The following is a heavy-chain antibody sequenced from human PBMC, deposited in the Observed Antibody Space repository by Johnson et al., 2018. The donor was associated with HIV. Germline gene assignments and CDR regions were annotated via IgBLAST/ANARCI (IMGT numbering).Heavy chain of an antibody. J-gene: IGHJ3*02. CDR1: GFTFSSYG. CDR3: AKAWELLGRRAALDI. Sequence: QVQLVEYGGGVVQPGRSLRLSCAASGFTFSSYGMHWVRQAPGKGLEWVAVIWYDGSNKYYADYVKGRFTISRDNSKNTLYLQMESLRVEDTAIYYCAKAWELLGRRAALDIWGQGTMVTVSS. V-gene: IGHV3-33*06. D-gene: IGHD1-26*01. CDR2: IWYDGSNK.